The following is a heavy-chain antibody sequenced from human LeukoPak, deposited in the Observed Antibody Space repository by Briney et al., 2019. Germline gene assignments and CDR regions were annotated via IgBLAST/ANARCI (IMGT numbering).Heavy chain of an antibody. CDR3: ARESYDILTGYYNLDY. CDR2: IYTSGST. J-gene: IGHJ4*02. V-gene: IGHV4-4*07. Sequence: PSETLSLTCTVSGGSISSYYWSWIRQPAGKGLEWIGRIYTSGSTNYNPSLKSRVTMSVDTSKNQFSLKLSSVTAADTAVYYCARESYDILTGYYNLDYWGQGTLDTVSS. D-gene: IGHD3-9*01. CDR1: GGSISSYY.